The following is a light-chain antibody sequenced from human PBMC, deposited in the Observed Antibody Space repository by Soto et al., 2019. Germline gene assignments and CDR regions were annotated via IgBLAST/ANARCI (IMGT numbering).Light chain of an antibody. CDR1: SSNIGSNT. J-gene: IGLJ3*02. CDR3: AAWDDSLNANWV. CDR2: SNN. Sequence: QSVLTQPPSASGTPGQRVTISCSESSSNIGSNTVNWYQQLPGTAPKLLIYSNNQRPSGVPDRFSGSKSGTSASLAISGLQSEDEADYYCAAWDDSLNANWVFGGGTKLTVL. V-gene: IGLV1-44*01.